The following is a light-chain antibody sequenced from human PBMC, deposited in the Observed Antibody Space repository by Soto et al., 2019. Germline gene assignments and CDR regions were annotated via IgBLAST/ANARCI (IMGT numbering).Light chain of an antibody. CDR3: LQYHNLWA. CDR1: QSVSSSY. J-gene: IGKJ1*01. CDR2: GAS. Sequence: EIVMTQSPATLSVSPGERATLSCRASQSVSSSYFAWYQQKPGQAPRLLIYGASSRATGIPDRFSGSGSGTEFTLIISSLQSEDFTVYSCLQYHNLWAFGQGTKV. V-gene: IGKV3D-15*01.